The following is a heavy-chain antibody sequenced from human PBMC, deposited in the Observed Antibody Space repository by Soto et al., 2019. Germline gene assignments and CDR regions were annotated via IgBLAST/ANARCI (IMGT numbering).Heavy chain of an antibody. CDR2: TYYRSKWYN. Sequence: PSETLSLTCVISGDSLSSTSAALNWIRRSPSRGLEWLGRTYYRSKWYNDYALSVKRRITVTPDTSKNQVSLQLNSVTPEDTAVYYCARGRASNRGDWLDPGGQGTQVTVSS. CDR3: ARGRASNRGDWLDP. D-gene: IGHD2-21*01. CDR1: GDSLSSTSAA. V-gene: IGHV6-1*01. J-gene: IGHJ5*02.